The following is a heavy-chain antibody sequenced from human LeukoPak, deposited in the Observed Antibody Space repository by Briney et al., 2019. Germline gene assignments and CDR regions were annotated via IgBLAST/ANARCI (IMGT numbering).Heavy chain of an antibody. D-gene: IGHD6-13*01. CDR2: IYPGDSDT. Sequence: GESLKISCKGSGYSFTSYWIGWVRQMPGKGLEWMGIIYPGDSDTRYSPSFQGQVTISADKSISTAYLQWSSLKASDTAMYYCARRSSWYNGRDNYYFDYWGQGTLVTVSS. V-gene: IGHV5-51*01. J-gene: IGHJ4*02. CDR3: ARRSSWYNGRDNYYFDY. CDR1: GYSFTSYW.